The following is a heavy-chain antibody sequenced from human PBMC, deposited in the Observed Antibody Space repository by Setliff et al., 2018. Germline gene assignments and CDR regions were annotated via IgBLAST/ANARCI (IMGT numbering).Heavy chain of an antibody. V-gene: IGHV1-69*05. CDR3: AREGVDSRSSTDYRYYMDV. J-gene: IGHJ6*03. Sequence: SVKVSCKASGGTFSSYGISWVRQAPGQGLEWMGGTIPIFGTANYAHKFQGRVTIITDESTSTAYMELSSLRSEDTAVYYCAREGVDSRSSTDYRYYMDVWGKGTTVTISS. CDR2: TIPIFGTA. D-gene: IGHD3-22*01. CDR1: GGTFSSYG.